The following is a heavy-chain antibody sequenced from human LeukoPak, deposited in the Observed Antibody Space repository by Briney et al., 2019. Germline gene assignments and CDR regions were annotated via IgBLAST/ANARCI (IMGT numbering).Heavy chain of an antibody. Sequence: GGSLRLSCAASGFTFSSYAMHWVRQAPGKGLEWVAVISYDGSNKYYADSVKGRFTISRDHYKNTLYLQMNSLRAEDTAVYYCARTSNPGDIVVVPAAMDVWGKGTTVTVSS. CDR1: GFTFSSYA. D-gene: IGHD2-2*01. V-gene: IGHV3-30-3*01. J-gene: IGHJ6*03. CDR2: ISYDGSNK. CDR3: ARTSNPGDIVVVPAAMDV.